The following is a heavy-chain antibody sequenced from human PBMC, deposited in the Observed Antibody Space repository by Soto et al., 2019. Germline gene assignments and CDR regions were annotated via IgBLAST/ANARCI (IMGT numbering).Heavy chain of an antibody. V-gene: IGHV1-2*02. D-gene: IGHD2-2*02. J-gene: IGHJ6*02. CDR2: INPNTGGT. CDR1: GFSLTGYY. Sequence: ASVKVSCKASGFSLTGYYFHWIRAAPGQGLEWLGWINPNTGGTNYAQKLQGRVTMTTDTSTSTAYMELRSLRSDDTAVYYCARDSLDCSSTSCYNAYGMDVWGQGTTVTVSS. CDR3: ARDSLDCSSTSCYNAYGMDV.